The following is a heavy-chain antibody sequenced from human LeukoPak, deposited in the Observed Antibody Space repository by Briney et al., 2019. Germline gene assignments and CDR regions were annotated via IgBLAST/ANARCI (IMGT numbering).Heavy chain of an antibody. CDR3: TKDYY. V-gene: IGHV3-23*01. J-gene: IGHJ4*02. CDR1: GFTFSSYA. Sequence: GGSLRLSCAVSGFTFSSYAVSWVRQAPGKGLEWVSAISGSGDKTYYADSVKGRFTISRDDSKNTLYLQTNSLRAEDTAVYYCTKDYYWGLGTLVTVSS. CDR2: ISGSGDKT.